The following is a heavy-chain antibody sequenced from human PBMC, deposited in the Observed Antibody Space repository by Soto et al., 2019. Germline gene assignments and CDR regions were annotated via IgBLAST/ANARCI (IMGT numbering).Heavy chain of an antibody. V-gene: IGHV3-66*01. Sequence: EVQLVESGGDLVQPGGSLRLSCAASGFPVSTNYVSWVRQAPGKGLEWVSIIYDGGSTYYADAVKGRFTISRDNFMNMLSLQMNSRRADDTAFYYCARGDGDYGRRLDPWGQGTQVTVSS. D-gene: IGHD4-17*01. CDR3: ARGDGDYGRRLDP. CDR2: IYDGGST. CDR1: GFPVSTNY. J-gene: IGHJ5*02.